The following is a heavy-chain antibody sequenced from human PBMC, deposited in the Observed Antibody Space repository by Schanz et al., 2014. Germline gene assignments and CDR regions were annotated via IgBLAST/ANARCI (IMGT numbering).Heavy chain of an antibody. V-gene: IGHV1-46*01. CDR3: AFDRDDAYDI. D-gene: IGHD3-9*01. J-gene: IGHJ3*02. CDR1: GYTLTRYA. Sequence: QVQLVQSGGEVKKPGASVKDSCKASGYTLTRYAITWVRQAPGQGLEWMGRIYLSDGSTRYAQKFQGRVTVTRDTSTTTVYMDLSSLISEDTAVYYCAFDRDDAYDIWGQGTTVTVSS. CDR2: IYLSDGST.